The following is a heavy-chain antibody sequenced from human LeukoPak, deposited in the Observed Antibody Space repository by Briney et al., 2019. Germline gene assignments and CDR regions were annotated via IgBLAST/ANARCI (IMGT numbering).Heavy chain of an antibody. CDR1: GLTFSSYA. CDR2: MSYDGSNK. J-gene: IGHJ4*02. V-gene: IGHV3-30*04. D-gene: IGHD3-9*01. Sequence: GRSLRLSCAASGLTFSSYAMHWVRQAPGKGLEWVAVMSYDGSNKYYADSVKGRFTISRDNSKNTLYLQMNSLRAEDTAVYYCARPETYYDILTGYYLPGIDYWGQGTLVTVSS. CDR3: ARPETYYDILTGYYLPGIDY.